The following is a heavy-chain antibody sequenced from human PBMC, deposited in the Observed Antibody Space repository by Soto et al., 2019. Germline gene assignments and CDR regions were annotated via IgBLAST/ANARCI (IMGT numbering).Heavy chain of an antibody. V-gene: IGHV3-48*01. J-gene: IGHJ6*02. CDR3: ARRAV. CDR2: ITSSSSTI. Sequence: EVQLVESGGGLVQPGGSLRLSCADSGFTFSTYSMNWVRQAPGKGLEWISYITSSSSTIYYADSVKGRFTISRDNAKNSLYLQMHSLRVEDTAVYYCARRAVWGQGTTVTVS. CDR1: GFTFSTYS.